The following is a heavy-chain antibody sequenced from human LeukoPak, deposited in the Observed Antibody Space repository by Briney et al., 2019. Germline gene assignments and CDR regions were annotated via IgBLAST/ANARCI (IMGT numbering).Heavy chain of an antibody. CDR2: SNWNGGST. D-gene: IGHD2-15*01. J-gene: IGHJ4*02. V-gene: IGHV3-20*04. CDR3: VRHTDGWYFDY. CDR1: GFTFDDYG. Sequence: PGGSLRLSCVASGFTFDDYGMNWVRQAPGKGLEWVSGSNWNGGSTGYADSVKSRFSISRDNAKNSLFLQMNSLRAEDTAFYYCVRHTDGWYFDYWGQGTLVTVSS.